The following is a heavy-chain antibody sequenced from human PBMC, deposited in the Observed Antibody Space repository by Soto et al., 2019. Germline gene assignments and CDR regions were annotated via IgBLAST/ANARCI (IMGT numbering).Heavy chain of an antibody. Sequence: PGGSLRLSCAASGFTFSNAWMSWVRQAPGKGLEWVGRIKSKADGGTTDYGPAVKGRFTISRDDSKNMLYLQMNSLKTEDTALYYCAKDWRWEVVNFGMNFWGQGTTVTVSS. CDR3: AKDWRWEVVNFGMNF. D-gene: IGHD1-26*01. J-gene: IGHJ6*02. CDR2: IKSKADGGTT. CDR1: GFTFSNAW. V-gene: IGHV3-15*01.